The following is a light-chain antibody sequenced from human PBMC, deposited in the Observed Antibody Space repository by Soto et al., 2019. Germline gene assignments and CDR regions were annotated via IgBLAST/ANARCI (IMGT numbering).Light chain of an antibody. CDR1: QGIRND. J-gene: IGKJ1*01. V-gene: IGKV1-6*01. CDR2: SAS. Sequence: AIQMTQSPSSLSASVGDRVTITCRASQGIRNDLGWYQVKPGKAPNLLIYSASNLQSGIPARFSGSGSGTDFTLSISSLQPEDVATYYCLHDYNYPLTFGQGTKVEIK. CDR3: LHDYNYPLT.